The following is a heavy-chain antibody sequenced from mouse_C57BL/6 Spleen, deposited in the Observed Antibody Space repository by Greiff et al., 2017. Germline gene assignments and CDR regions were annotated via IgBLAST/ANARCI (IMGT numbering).Heavy chain of an antibody. V-gene: IGHV1-54*01. D-gene: IGHD1-1*01. CDR1: GYAFTNYL. Sequence: QVQLQQPGAELVRPGTSVKVSCKASGYAFTNYLIEWVKQRPGQGLEWIGVINPGSGGTNYNEKFKGKATLTADKSSSTAYMQLSSLTSEDSAVYFCARNYGSSYLCDYWGQGTTLTVSS. J-gene: IGHJ2*01. CDR3: ARNYGSSYLCDY. CDR2: INPGSGGT.